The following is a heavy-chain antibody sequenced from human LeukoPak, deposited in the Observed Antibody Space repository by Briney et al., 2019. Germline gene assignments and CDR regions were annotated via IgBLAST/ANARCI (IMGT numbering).Heavy chain of an antibody. Sequence: SETLSLTCTVSGGSISSSSYYWGWIRQPPGKGLEWIGSIYYSGSTYYNPSLKSRVTISVDTSKNQFSLKLSSVTAADTAVYYCARGVYYDSSGYYFPGFDYWGQGTLVTASS. D-gene: IGHD3-22*01. CDR2: IYYSGST. J-gene: IGHJ4*02. V-gene: IGHV4-39*07. CDR3: ARGVYYDSSGYYFPGFDY. CDR1: GGSISSSSYY.